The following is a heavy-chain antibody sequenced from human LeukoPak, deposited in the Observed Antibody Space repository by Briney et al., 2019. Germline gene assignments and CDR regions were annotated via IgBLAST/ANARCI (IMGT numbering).Heavy chain of an antibody. V-gene: IGHV3-7*01. Sequence: PGGSLRLSCAASGFTFSTYSMNWVRQAPGKGLEWVGNIDGAGGEKHYVDSVKGRFTISRDNAKTSLYLHMNSLRAEGTAVYYCARDGVPAARDLWGQGTMVIVSS. CDR1: GFTFSTYS. CDR3: ARDGVPAARDL. CDR2: IDGAGGEK. J-gene: IGHJ3*01. D-gene: IGHD2-2*01.